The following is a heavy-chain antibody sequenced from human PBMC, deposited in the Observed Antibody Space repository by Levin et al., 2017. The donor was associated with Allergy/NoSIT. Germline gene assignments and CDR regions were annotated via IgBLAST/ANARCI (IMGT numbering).Heavy chain of an antibody. CDR3: ASPDMVRGADYYYYGMDV. CDR1: GFTFSSYS. CDR2: ISSSSSTI. V-gene: IGHV3-48*01. J-gene: IGHJ6*02. Sequence: GGSLRLSCAASGFTFSSYSMNWVRQAPGKGLEWVSYISSSSSTIYYADSVKGRFTISRDNAKNSLYLQMNSPRAEDTAVYYCASPDMVRGADYYYYGMDVWGQGTTVTVSS. D-gene: IGHD3-10*01.